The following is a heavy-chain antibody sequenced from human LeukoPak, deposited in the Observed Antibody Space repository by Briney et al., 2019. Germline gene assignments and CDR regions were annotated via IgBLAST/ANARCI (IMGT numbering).Heavy chain of an antibody. CDR1: GGSISSSSYY. Sequence: SETLSLTCTVSGGSISSSSYYWGWIRQPPGKGLEWIGYIYYSGITNYNPSLKSRVTISVDTSKNQFSLKLSSVTAEDTAVYYCARRGVCSSTSCSQAFDIWGQGTMVTVSS. V-gene: IGHV4-61*05. CDR3: ARRGVCSSTSCSQAFDI. J-gene: IGHJ3*02. D-gene: IGHD2-2*01. CDR2: IYYSGIT.